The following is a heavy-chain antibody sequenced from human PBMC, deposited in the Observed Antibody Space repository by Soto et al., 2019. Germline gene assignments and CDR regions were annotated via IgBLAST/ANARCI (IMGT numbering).Heavy chain of an antibody. D-gene: IGHD6-13*01. CDR1: GGSVSSGSYY. CDR3: ARDFFIAAAGTSIYYYGMDV. V-gene: IGHV4-61*01. J-gene: IGHJ6*02. CDR2: IYYSGST. Sequence: QVQLQESGPGLVKPSETLSLTCTVSGGSVSSGSYYWSWIRQPPGKGPEWIGYIYYSGSTNYNPSLKSRVTISVDTSKNQFSLKLSSVTAADTAVYYCARDFFIAAAGTSIYYYGMDVWGQGTTVTVSS.